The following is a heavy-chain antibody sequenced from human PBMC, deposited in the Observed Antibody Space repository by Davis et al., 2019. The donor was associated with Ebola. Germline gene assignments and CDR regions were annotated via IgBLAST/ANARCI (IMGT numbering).Heavy chain of an antibody. D-gene: IGHD1-14*01. J-gene: IGHJ4*02. V-gene: IGHV4-31*03. Sequence: PSETLSLTCTVSGGSISRGGSYWTWIRQHPGKGLEWIGYIYYSGSTYYKPSLKSRVTISVDTSKNQFSLNLNSVTAADTAVFYCARRGPEGFDYWGQGTLVTVSS. CDR2: IYYSGST. CDR1: GGSISRGGSY. CDR3: ARRGPEGFDY.